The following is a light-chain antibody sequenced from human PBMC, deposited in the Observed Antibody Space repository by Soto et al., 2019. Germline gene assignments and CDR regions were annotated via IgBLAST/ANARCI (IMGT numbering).Light chain of an antibody. Sequence: EIVMTQSPATLSVSPGERATLFCRASQSVGRTLAWYQQKPGQSPRLLVYGASTRATGTPARFSGSGSGTEVTLTISSLQSEDVEVYYCQQYNQWPPYTFGQGTNVEIK. CDR2: GAS. CDR3: QQYNQWPPYT. CDR1: QSVGRT. V-gene: IGKV3-15*01. J-gene: IGKJ2*01.